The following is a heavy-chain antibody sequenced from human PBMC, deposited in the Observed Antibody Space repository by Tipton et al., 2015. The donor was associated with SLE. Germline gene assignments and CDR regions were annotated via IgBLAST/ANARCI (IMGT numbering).Heavy chain of an antibody. CDR1: GGSISSGGYY. CDR3: ARKRVPVLDCDL. CDR2: IYYSGST. Sequence: TLSLTCTVSGGSISSGGYYWGWIRQHPGKGLEWIGYIYYSGSTYYNPSLKSRVTISIDTSKNQFSLKLSSVTAADTAVYYCARKRVPVLDCDLWGRGPGVPVSS. V-gene: IGHV4-31*03. J-gene: IGHJ2*01.